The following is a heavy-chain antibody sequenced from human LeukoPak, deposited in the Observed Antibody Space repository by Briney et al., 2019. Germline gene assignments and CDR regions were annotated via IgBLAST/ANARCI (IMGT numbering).Heavy chain of an antibody. CDR3: AKPGAVVVPAAIGY. CDR2: ISGSDGST. D-gene: IGHD2-2*01. J-gene: IGHJ4*02. CDR1: GFTFSSYA. V-gene: IGHV3-23*01. Sequence: PGGSLRLSCAASGFTFSSYAMSWVRQAPGKGLEWVSAISGSDGSTYYADSVKGRFTISRDNSKNTLYLQMNSLRAEDTAVYYCAKPGAVVVPAAIGYWGQGTLVTVSS.